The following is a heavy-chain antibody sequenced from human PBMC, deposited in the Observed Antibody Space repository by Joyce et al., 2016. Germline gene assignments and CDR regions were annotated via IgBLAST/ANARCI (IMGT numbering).Heavy chain of an antibody. CDR1: GDSFRHTSYY. CDR2: VYNSETT. CDR3: ATSLPSRAGGFQFFGMDI. D-gene: IGHD2/OR15-2a*01. V-gene: IGHV4-61*01. Sequence: HLQESGPGLVKPSETLTLTCTISGDSFRHTSYYWTWIRRPPGKGLGWLGFVYNSETTHYNPSRGGRSSISAGGSAGAANNQFSLRLTSVTSADTAVYYCATSLPSRAGGFQFFGMDIWGQGTTVIVS. J-gene: IGHJ6*02.